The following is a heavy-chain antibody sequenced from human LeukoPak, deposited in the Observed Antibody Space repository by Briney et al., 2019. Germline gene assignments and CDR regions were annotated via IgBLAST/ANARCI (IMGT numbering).Heavy chain of an antibody. Sequence: GGSLRLSCAASGFTFSNYMNWVRQAPGKGLEWVSVIYSGGSTYYADSVKGRFTISRDNSKNALYLQMNSLRAEDTAVYYCARGTYSGTYLVYWGQGTLVTVSS. CDR1: GFTFSNY. CDR3: ARGTYSGTYLVY. D-gene: IGHD1-26*01. CDR2: IYSGGST. V-gene: IGHV3-53*01. J-gene: IGHJ4*02.